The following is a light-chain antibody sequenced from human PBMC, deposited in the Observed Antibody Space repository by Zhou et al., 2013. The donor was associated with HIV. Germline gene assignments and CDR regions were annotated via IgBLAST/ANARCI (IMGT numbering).Light chain of an antibody. V-gene: IGKV1-33*01. J-gene: IGKJ2*01. CDR1: QDISNY. CDR3: QQYNNLPYT. Sequence: DIQMTQSPSSLAASVGDRVTITCQASQDISNYLKWYQQKPGKAPKVLIYDASILETGVSSRFSGSGSGTGFTFTISSLQPEDIATYYCQQYNNLPYTFGQGTXTEIK. CDR2: DAS.